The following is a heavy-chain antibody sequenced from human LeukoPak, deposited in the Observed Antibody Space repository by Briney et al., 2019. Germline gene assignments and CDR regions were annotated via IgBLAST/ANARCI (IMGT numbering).Heavy chain of an antibody. CDR3: ARKPYGHYDY. D-gene: IGHD4-17*01. J-gene: IGHJ4*02. Sequence: GGSLRLSCEASGFTLSSYWMSWVRHAPGKGLEWVANIKQDGSDRYYVDSVKGRFTISRDNAKNSLFLQMNSLRAEDTAVYYCARKPYGHYDYWGQGTLVTVSS. V-gene: IGHV3-7*01. CDR1: GFTLSSYW. CDR2: IKQDGSDR.